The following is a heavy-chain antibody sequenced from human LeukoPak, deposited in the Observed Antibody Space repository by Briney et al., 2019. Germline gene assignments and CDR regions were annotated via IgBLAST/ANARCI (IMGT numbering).Heavy chain of an antibody. V-gene: IGHV1-2*06. D-gene: IGHD4-23*01. CDR3: ARDYGGDSAADY. CDR2: INPDSGGT. Sequence: ASVKVSFKASGYTFTGYYIHWVRQAPGQGLEWMGRINPDSGGTNYAQKFQDRVTLTRDTSISTAYMELSRLISDDTAVYYSARDYGGDSAADYWGQGTLVTVSS. CDR1: GYTFTGYY. J-gene: IGHJ4*02.